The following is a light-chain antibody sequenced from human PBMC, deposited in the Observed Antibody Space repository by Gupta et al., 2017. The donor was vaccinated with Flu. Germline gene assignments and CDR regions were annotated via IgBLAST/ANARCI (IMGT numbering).Light chain of an antibody. CDR2: SAS. CDR1: QKIDNY. V-gene: IGKV1-39*01. Sequence: PSSLSASVGDRVTITCRASQKIDNYLNWYQQKPGKAPKLLIYSASRLQSGIPSRFSGSGSGTDFTLTINSLQPEDFATYCCQHSDNTPLAFGQGTKLEIK. CDR3: QHSDNTPLA. J-gene: IGKJ2*01.